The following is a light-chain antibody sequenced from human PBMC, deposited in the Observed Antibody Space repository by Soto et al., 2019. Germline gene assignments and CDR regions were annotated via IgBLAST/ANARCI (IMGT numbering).Light chain of an antibody. CDR3: CSYAGSSTVV. CDR2: EGS. J-gene: IGLJ1*01. CDR1: SSDVGSYNL. Sequence: QAALTQPASVSGSPGQSITISCTGTSSDVGSYNLVSWYQKHPGKAPKLMIYEGSKRPSGVSNRFSGSKSGNTASLTISGLQAEDEADYYCCSYAGSSTVVFGTGTKLTVL. V-gene: IGLV2-23*01.